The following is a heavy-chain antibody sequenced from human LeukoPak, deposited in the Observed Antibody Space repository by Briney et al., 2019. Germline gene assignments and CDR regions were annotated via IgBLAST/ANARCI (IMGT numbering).Heavy chain of an antibody. J-gene: IGHJ6*02. CDR1: GGSISSYY. CDR2: IDYSGST. CDR3: AREPKYYDSSGYYYYYGMDV. Sequence: SETLSLTCTVSGGSISSYYWSWIRQPPGKGLEWIGYIDYSGSTNYNPSLKSRVTISVDTSKNQFSLKLSSVTAADTAVYYCAREPKYYDSSGYYYYYGMDVWGQGTTVTVSS. D-gene: IGHD3-22*01. V-gene: IGHV4-59*01.